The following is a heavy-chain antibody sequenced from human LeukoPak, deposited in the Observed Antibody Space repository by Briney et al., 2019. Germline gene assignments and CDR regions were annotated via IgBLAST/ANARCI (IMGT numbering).Heavy chain of an antibody. CDR2: IYYSGST. J-gene: IGHJ4*02. CDR1: GGSISNYY. Sequence: PSETLSHTCTVSGGSISNYYWSWIRQPPGKGLEWIGYIYYSGSTNYNPSLKSRVTISVGTSKNQFSLKLSSVTAADTAVYYCAREGGSGWFRLDYWGQGTLVTVSS. D-gene: IGHD6-19*01. V-gene: IGHV4-59*01. CDR3: AREGGSGWFRLDY.